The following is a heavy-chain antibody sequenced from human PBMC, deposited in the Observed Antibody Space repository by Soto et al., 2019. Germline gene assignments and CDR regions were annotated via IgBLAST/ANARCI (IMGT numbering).Heavy chain of an antibody. J-gene: IGHJ4*02. Sequence: SETLSLTCTVSGGSISSGGYYWSWIRQHPGKGLEWIGYIYYSGSTYYNPSLKSRVTISVDTSKNQFSLKLSSVTAADTAVYYCARGYSGYDYFDYWGQGTLVTAPQ. D-gene: IGHD5-12*01. CDR3: ARGYSGYDYFDY. V-gene: IGHV4-31*03. CDR1: GGSISSGGYY. CDR2: IYYSGST.